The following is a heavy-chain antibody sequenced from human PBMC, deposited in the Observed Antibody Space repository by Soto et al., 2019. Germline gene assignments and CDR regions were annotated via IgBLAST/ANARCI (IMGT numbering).Heavy chain of an antibody. CDR1: GGSISSYY. V-gene: IGHV4-59*01. Sequence: SETLSLTCTVSGGSISSYYWSWIRQPPGKGLEWIGYIYYSGSTNYNPSLKSRVTISVDTSKNQFSLKLSSVTAADTAVYYCARNPVTRSGLNWFDPWGQGTLVTVSS. CDR2: IYYSGST. CDR3: ARNPVTRSGLNWFDP. J-gene: IGHJ5*02. D-gene: IGHD5-18*01.